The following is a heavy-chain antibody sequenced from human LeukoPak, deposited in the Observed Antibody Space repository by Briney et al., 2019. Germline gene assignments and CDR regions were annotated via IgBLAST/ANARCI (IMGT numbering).Heavy chain of an antibody. CDR1: GGSISSYY. D-gene: IGHD6-19*01. Sequence: PSETLSLTCTVSGGSISSYYWSWIRQPPGKGLEWIGYIYYSGSTNYKSSLKSRVTISVDTSKNQFSLKLSSVTAADTAVYYCARVGSGWYNWFDPWGQGTLVTVSS. CDR3: ARVGSGWYNWFDP. V-gene: IGHV4-59*01. CDR2: IYYSGST. J-gene: IGHJ5*02.